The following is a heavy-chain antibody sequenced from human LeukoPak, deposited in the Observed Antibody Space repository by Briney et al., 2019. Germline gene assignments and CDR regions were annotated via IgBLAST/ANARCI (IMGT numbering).Heavy chain of an antibody. CDR2: INPDGSDK. Sequence: PGGSLRLSCAASEFSFRNYWMSWVRQAPGKGLEWVANINPDGSDKYYVDSIKGRFTISRDNAKNSLCLQMDSLRAEDTAVYCCARDGAAADFDYWGQGTLVTVSS. CDR1: EFSFRNYW. CDR3: ARDGAAADFDY. V-gene: IGHV3-7*01. D-gene: IGHD6-13*01. J-gene: IGHJ4*02.